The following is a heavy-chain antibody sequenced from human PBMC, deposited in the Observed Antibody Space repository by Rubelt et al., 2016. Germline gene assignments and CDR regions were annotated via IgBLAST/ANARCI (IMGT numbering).Heavy chain of an antibody. CDR3: ARMAGNYYGMDV. Sequence: QLQLQESGPGLVKPSETLSLTCTVYGGSFSGYYWSWIRQPPGQGLEWLGEINHSGSPNYTPSPNTRVPIPVDTSKNQFSLKLSSVTAADTAVYYCARMAGNYYGMDVWGQGTTVTVSS. D-gene: IGHD5-24*01. CDR1: GGSFSGYY. J-gene: IGHJ6*02. CDR2: INHSGSP. V-gene: IGHV4-34*01.